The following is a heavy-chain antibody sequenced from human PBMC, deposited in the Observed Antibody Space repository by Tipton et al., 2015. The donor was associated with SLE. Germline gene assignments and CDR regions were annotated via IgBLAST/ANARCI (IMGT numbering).Heavy chain of an antibody. D-gene: IGHD3-10*01. CDR1: GGSISSGNW. Sequence: TLSLTCAVSGGSISSGNWWIWVRQPPGKGLEWIGEIYHSGSTNYNPSLKSRVTISVDKSKNHFSLNLSSVTAADTAVYYCASLGVSYFHHWGQGTLVTVSS. CDR2: IYHSGST. CDR3: ASLGVSYFHH. V-gene: IGHV4-4*02. J-gene: IGHJ1*01.